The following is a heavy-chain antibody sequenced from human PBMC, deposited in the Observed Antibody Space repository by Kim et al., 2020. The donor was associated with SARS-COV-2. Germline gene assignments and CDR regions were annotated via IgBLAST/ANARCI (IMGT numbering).Heavy chain of an antibody. CDR3: AKAYFGDGGYGVDV. D-gene: IGHD3-10*01. V-gene: IGHV3-23*01. CDR2: ISGSGVTT. J-gene: IGHJ6*02. CDR1: GFTISNYA. Sequence: GGSLRLSCAASGFTISNYALSWVRQAPGKGLEWVSSISGSGVTTYYADSVKGRFTISRDNSKNTLFLQMNSLRAEDTAIYYCAKAYFGDGGYGVDVWGQG.